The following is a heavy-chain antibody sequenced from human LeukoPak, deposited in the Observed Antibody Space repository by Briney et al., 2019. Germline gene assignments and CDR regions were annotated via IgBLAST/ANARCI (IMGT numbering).Heavy chain of an antibody. D-gene: IGHD3-3*01. CDR1: GYTFTGYY. CDR2: INPNSGGT. V-gene: IGHV1-2*02. CDR3: ARDAYDFWSGYYVSYYFDY. J-gene: IGHJ4*02. Sequence: ASVKVSCKASGYTFTGYYMHWVRQAPGQGLEWMGWINPNSGGTNYAQKFQGRVTMTRDTSISTAYMELSRLRSDDTAVYYCARDAYDFWSGYYVSYYFDYWGRGTLVTVSS.